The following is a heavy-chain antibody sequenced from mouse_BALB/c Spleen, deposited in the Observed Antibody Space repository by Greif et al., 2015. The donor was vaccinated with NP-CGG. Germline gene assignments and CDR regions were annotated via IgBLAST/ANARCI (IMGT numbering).Heavy chain of an antibody. V-gene: IGHV2-9*02. CDR2: IWAGGST. D-gene: IGHD1-1*01. J-gene: IGHJ2*01. Sequence: VMLVESGPGLVAPSQSLSIACTVSGFSLTSYGVHWVRQPPGKGLEWLGVIWAGGSTNYNSALMSRLSISKDNSKSXVLLKMNSLQTDDTAMYYCARDGGIYYYGSRRFDYWGQGTTLTVSS. CDR3: ARDGGIYYYGSRRFDY. CDR1: GFSLTSYG.